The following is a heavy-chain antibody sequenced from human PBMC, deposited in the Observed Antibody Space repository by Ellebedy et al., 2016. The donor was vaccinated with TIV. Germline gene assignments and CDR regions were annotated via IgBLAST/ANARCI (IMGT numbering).Heavy chain of an antibody. J-gene: IGHJ4*02. CDR3: ARVSGKYYFDD. CDR2: IDTGGNTI. V-gene: IGHV3-74*01. Sequence: GGSLRLSXAASGFTFRDYWMHWVRQAPGKGLVWLSRIDTGGNTIDYADSVKGRFTISRDNSKNTVDLQMNSLRAEDTALYFCARVSGKYYFDDWGQGTLVTVSS. D-gene: IGHD2-8*01. CDR1: GFTFRDYW.